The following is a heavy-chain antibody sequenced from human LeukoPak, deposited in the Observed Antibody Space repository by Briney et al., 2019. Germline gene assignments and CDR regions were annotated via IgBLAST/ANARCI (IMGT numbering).Heavy chain of an antibody. V-gene: IGHV4-4*02. J-gene: IGHJ1*01. D-gene: IGHD3-22*01. CDR1: GGSISSSNW. CDR3: VSNYYDSSGYYYIVYFQN. Sequence: PSGTLSLTCDVSGGSISSSNWWSWVRQSPGKGLEWIGEIYLSGSINYNPSLKSRVTMSVDKSQNQFSLKLTSVTAADTAVYYCVSNYYDSSGYYYIVYFQNWGQGTLVTVSS. CDR2: IYLSGSI.